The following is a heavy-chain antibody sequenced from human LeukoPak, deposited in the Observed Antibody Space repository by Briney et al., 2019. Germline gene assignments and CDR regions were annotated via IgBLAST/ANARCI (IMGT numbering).Heavy chain of an antibody. D-gene: IGHD6-19*01. CDR3: AKDISGWYGSFAFDI. V-gene: IGHV3-30*02. CDR2: IRYDGSNK. J-gene: IGHJ3*02. CDR1: GFTFSSYG. Sequence: GGSLRLSCAASGFTFSSYGMHWVRQAPGKGLEWVAVIRYDGSNKYYADSVKGRFTISRDNSKNTLYLQMNSLRAEDTAVYYCAKDISGWYGSFAFDIWGQGTMVTVSS.